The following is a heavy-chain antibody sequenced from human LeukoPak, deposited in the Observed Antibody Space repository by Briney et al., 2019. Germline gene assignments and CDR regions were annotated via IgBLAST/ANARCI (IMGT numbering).Heavy chain of an antibody. V-gene: IGHV3-7*01. J-gene: IGHJ4*02. CDR1: GFTFSSSA. D-gene: IGHD1-7*01. CDR3: ARDRRLELRYDY. Sequence: GGSLRLSCAASGFTFSSSAMSWVRQAPGKGLEWVANIKQDGSEKYYVDSVKGRFTISRDNAKNSLYLQMNSLRAEDTAVYYCARDRRLELRYDYWGQGTLVTVSS. CDR2: IKQDGSEK.